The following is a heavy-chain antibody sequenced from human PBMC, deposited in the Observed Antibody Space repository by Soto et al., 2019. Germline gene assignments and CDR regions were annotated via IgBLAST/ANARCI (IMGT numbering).Heavy chain of an antibody. CDR1: GYSFTSYG. V-gene: IGHV1-18*01. CDR3: ARDLTIVPATHPRLENYGMDV. CDR2: ISPYNGHT. J-gene: IGHJ6*02. D-gene: IGHD2-2*01. Sequence: ASVKVSCKSSGYSFTSYGISWVRRAPGQGLEWMGWISPYNGHTQFVQRFQGRVTMTTDTSTKTAYMELRNLRSDDTAHYYCARDLTIVPATHPRLENYGMDVWGQGTTVTVSS.